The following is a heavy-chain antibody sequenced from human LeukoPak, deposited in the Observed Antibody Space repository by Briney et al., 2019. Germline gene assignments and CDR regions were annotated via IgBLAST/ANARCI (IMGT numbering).Heavy chain of an antibody. J-gene: IGHJ4*02. CDR1: GFTFSTYN. CDR3: ARDHLVGAIFAF. Sequence: PGGSLRVSFAASGFTFSTYNMNWVRLAPGKGLEGVSFIRGSSSTIYYADSVKGRSTISRDNANNSLYLQMNTLSDEDTAVYYCARDHLVGAIFAFWGQGTLVTVSS. V-gene: IGHV3-48*02. D-gene: IGHD1-26*01. CDR2: IRGSSSTI.